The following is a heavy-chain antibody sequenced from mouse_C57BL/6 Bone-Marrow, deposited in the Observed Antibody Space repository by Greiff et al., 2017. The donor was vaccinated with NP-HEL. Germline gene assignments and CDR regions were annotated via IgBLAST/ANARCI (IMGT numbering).Heavy chain of an antibody. Sequence: QVQLQQSGAELAKPGASVKLSCKASGYTFTSYWMHWVKQRPGQGLEWIGYINPSSGYTKYNQKFKDKATLTADKSSSTAYMQLNSLTYEDSAVYYCASHYYGSSYPFAYWGQGTLVTVSA. CDR2: INPSSGYT. CDR3: ASHYYGSSYPFAY. V-gene: IGHV1-7*01. J-gene: IGHJ3*01. CDR1: GYTFTSYW. D-gene: IGHD1-1*01.